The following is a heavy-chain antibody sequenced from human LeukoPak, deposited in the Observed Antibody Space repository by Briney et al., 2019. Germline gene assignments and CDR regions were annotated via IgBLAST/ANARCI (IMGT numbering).Heavy chain of an antibody. Sequence: ASVKVSCKASGYTFTSYDINWVRQATGRGLEWMGWMNPNSGNTGYAQKFQGRVTMTRNTSISTAYMELSSLRSEDTAVYYCARYNSSSWYYYYYYGMDVWGQGITVTVSS. V-gene: IGHV1-8*01. CDR3: ARYNSSSWYYYYYYGMDV. CDR2: MNPNSGNT. J-gene: IGHJ6*02. D-gene: IGHD6-13*01. CDR1: GYTFTSYD.